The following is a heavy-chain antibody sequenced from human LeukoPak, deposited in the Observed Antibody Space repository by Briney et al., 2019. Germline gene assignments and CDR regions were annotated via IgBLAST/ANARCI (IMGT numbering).Heavy chain of an antibody. J-gene: IGHJ3*02. CDR1: GFTVSSNY. CDR3: AREIGRPDYYDSSGYPDAFDI. CDR2: IYSGGST. Sequence: GGSLRLSCAASGFTVSSNYMSWVRQAPGKGLEWVSVIYSGGSTYYADPVKGRFTISRDNSKNTLYLQMNSLRAEDTAVYYCAREIGRPDYYDSSGYPDAFDIRGQGTMVTVSS. D-gene: IGHD3-22*01. V-gene: IGHV3-53*01.